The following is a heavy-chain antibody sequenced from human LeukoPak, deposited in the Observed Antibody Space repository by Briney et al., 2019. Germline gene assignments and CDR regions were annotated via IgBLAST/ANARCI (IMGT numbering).Heavy chain of an antibody. CDR1: GYTFTGDY. V-gene: IGHV1-2*04. J-gene: IGHJ3*02. CDR2: INPNRGGT. Sequence: GASVKVSCKASGYTFTGDYMHWVRQAPGQGLEWMGWINPNRGGTNYAQKFQGWVTMTRDTSISTAYMELSRLRSDDTAVYYCARVDTAMVPPGYYYDSSGYSSGAFDIWGQGTMVTVSS. D-gene: IGHD3-22*01. CDR3: ARVDTAMVPPGYYYDSSGYSSGAFDI.